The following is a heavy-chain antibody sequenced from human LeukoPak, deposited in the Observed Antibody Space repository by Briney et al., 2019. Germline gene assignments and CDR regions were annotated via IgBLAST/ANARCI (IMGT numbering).Heavy chain of an antibody. D-gene: IGHD1-20*01. CDR1: GYTFTGYY. CDR3: ASLWSMVTGTPGPNWFDP. V-gene: IGHV1-2*02. Sequence: ASVKVSCKASGYTFTGYYMHWVRQAPGQGLEWMGWINPNSGGSNYAQKFQGRVTMTRDTSISEAYMELSRLRSDDTAVYYCASLWSMVTGTPGPNWFDPWGQGTLVTVSS. CDR2: INPNSGGS. J-gene: IGHJ5*02.